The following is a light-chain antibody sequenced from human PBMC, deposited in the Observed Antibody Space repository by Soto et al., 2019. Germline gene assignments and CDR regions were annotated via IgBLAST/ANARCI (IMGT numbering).Light chain of an antibody. V-gene: IGLV2-14*01. CDR1: SSDVGGYNY. CDR3: SSYISSSTLV. J-gene: IGLJ2*01. Sequence: QSALTQPASVSGSPGQSITISCTGTSSDVGGYNYVSWYQQHPGKAPKLMIYDVSNRPSGVSNRFSGSQSGNTASLTISGLQAEDEADYYCSSYISSSTLVFGGGTQLTVL. CDR2: DVS.